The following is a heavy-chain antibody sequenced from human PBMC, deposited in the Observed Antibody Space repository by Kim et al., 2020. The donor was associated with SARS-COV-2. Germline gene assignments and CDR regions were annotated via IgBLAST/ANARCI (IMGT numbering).Heavy chain of an antibody. CDR2: IRSKVHGGTT. V-gene: IGHV3-49*03. CDR3: SRGLYDY. D-gene: IGHD3-16*01. Sequence: GSLRLSCTTSGFTFGDYAMSWFRQGPGKGLEWVGFIRSKVHGGTTEYAASVKGKFTISRDDSRSVAYLQMNSLQTEDTAVYYCSRGLYDYWGQGTLVTV. J-gene: IGHJ4*02. CDR1: GFTFGDYA.